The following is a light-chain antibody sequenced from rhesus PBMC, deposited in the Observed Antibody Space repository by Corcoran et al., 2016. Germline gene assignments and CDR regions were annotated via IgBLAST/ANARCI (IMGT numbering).Light chain of an antibody. J-gene: IGKJ1*01. CDR1: QGISSY. CDR3: QQYNSDPRT. V-gene: IGKV1-37*01. CDR2: YAS. Sequence: DIQMTQSPSSLSASVGDRVTITCRASQGISSYLAWYQQKPGKAPKPLIYYASNLESGVPSRFSGRRSGTDFTLTIRSLQPEDFATYYCQQYNSDPRTFGQGTKVEIK.